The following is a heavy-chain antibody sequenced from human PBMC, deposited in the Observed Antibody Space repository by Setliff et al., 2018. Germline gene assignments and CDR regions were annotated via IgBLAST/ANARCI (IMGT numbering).Heavy chain of an antibody. J-gene: IGHJ4*02. Sequence: ASETLSFTCTVSGDSVNTNYYWSWIRQPPGKGLEWIGYIYYTGTTKYNPSLRSRVTISVDTSKNQVSLKLNSMTDADTAVYYCARSVGGVSVSSPFDYWGQGTLVTVSS. CDR3: ARSVGGVSVSSPFDY. V-gene: IGHV4-61*01. D-gene: IGHD3-16*02. CDR1: GDSVNTNYY. CDR2: IYYTGTT.